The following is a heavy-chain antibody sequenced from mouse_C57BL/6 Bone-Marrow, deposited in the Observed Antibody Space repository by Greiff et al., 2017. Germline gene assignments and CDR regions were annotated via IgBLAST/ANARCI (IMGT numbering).Heavy chain of an antibody. CDR1: GFTFSDYY. CDR3: ARVGYDYDEAWFAY. CDR2: INYDGSST. D-gene: IGHD2-4*01. J-gene: IGHJ3*01. V-gene: IGHV5-16*01. Sequence: EVHLVESEGGLVQPGSSMKLSCTASGFTFSDYYMAWVRQVPEKGLEWVANINYDGSSTYYLDSLKSRFIISRDNAKNILYLQMSSLKSEDTATYYCARVGYDYDEAWFAYWGQGTLVTVSA.